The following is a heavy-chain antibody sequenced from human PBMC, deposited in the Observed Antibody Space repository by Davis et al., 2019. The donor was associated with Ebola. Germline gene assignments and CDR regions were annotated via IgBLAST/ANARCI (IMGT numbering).Heavy chain of an antibody. CDR3: ARDSSGWFNWFDP. Sequence: AASVKVSCKASGYTFTSYGISWVRQAPGRGLEWMGWISAYNGNTNYAQKLQGRVTMTTDTSTSTAYMELRSLRSDDTAVYYCARDSSGWFNWFDPWGQGTLVTVSS. J-gene: IGHJ5*02. CDR1: GYTFTSYG. V-gene: IGHV1-18*01. CDR2: ISAYNGNT. D-gene: IGHD6-19*01.